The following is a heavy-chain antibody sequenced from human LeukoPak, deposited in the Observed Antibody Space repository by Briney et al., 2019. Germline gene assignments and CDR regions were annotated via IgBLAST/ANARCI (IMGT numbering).Heavy chain of an antibody. CDR1: GFTFSSYA. Sequence: TGGSLRLSCAASGFTFSSYAMSWVRQAPGKGLEWVSAISGSGGSTYYADSVKGRFTISRDNPKNTLYLQMNSLRAEDMAVYYCAKPQTYYDSSLGYWGQGTLVTVSS. CDR3: AKPQTYYDSSLGY. D-gene: IGHD3-22*01. CDR2: ISGSGGST. J-gene: IGHJ4*02. V-gene: IGHV3-23*01.